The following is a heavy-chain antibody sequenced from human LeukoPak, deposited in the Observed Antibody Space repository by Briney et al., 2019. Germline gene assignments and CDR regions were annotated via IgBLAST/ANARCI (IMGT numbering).Heavy chain of an antibody. CDR3: ARGRLATVVTPSISADFDY. CDR1: CGSFSTFY. V-gene: IGHV4-34*01. CDR2: INHSGRT. D-gene: IGHD4-23*01. J-gene: IGHJ4*02. Sequence: SETLSLTCALFCGSFSTFYWTWIRQPPGKGLEWIGEINHSGRTNYNPSLKSRVSISVDTSRNQVSLKLTSVTAADTAVYYCARGRLATVVTPSISADFDYWGQGTLVTVSS.